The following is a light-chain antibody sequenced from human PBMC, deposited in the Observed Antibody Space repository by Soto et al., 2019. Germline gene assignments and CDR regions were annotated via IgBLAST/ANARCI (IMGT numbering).Light chain of an antibody. CDR2: GAS. Sequence: EIVLTQSPGTLSLFPGERATLSCRASQSVDSSYIAWYQHKPGQAPRLLIYGASSRATGIPDRFSGSGSGTDFTLSISRLEPEDFAVYYCQQYGSSPRTFGQGTKVDIK. CDR3: QQYGSSPRT. CDR1: QSVDSSY. J-gene: IGKJ1*01. V-gene: IGKV3-20*01.